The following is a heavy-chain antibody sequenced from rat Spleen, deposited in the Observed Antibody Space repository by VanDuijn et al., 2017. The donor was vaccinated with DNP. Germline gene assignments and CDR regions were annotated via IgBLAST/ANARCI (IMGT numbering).Heavy chain of an antibody. CDR3: ARPDY. CDR1: GFTFSHYN. J-gene: IGHJ2*01. CDR2: ISYDGGNT. Sequence: EVQLVESGGGLVQPGRSMKLSCVASGFTFSHYNMAWVRQAPKKGLEWVATISYDGGNTNYRDSVKGRFTISRDNAKRTLYLQMDSLRSEDTATYYCARPDYWGQGVMVTVSS. V-gene: IGHV5-7*01.